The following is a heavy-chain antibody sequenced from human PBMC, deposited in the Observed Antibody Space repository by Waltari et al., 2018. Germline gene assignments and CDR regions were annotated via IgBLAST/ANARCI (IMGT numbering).Heavy chain of an antibody. Sequence: QVQLQESGPGLLKPSETLSLTCTVSGASVTTSAWNWVRQSPGTGLGWLGSARLSGNTNCNPSLRSRLDMSLDTSNNRVYLELRSVTAADTAVYYCATAHPRNYYGSGTYQFDFWGRGTLVTVSS. J-gene: IGHJ4*02. CDR3: ATAHPRNYYGSGTYQFDF. D-gene: IGHD3-10*01. CDR2: ARLSGNT. CDR1: GASVTTSA. V-gene: IGHV4-59*02.